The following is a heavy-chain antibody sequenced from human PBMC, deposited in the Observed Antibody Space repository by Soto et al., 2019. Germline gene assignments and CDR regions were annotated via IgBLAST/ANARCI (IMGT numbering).Heavy chain of an antibody. D-gene: IGHD3-9*01. J-gene: IGHJ4*02. CDR1: GESFSGHY. CDR3: ARVSIFWTGSSFDY. Sequence: QVQLQQWGAGLLKPSEILSLTCAVYGESFSGHYWSWIRQPPGRGLEWIGEINQSGSTNYDPSLKSRVTISVDTSKNQFSLRLSSVTAADTAVYYCARVSIFWTGSSFDYWGQGTLVTVSS. V-gene: IGHV4-34*01. CDR2: INQSGST.